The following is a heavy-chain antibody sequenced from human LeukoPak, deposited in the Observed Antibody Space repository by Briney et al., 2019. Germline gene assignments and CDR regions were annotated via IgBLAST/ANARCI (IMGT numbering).Heavy chain of an antibody. CDR3: VRRFGSNSSHFDF. J-gene: IGHJ4*02. CDR2: IRSKTYGGTT. CDR1: GFTFSNAW. Sequence: GGSLRLSCTASGFTFSNAWMSWFRQAPGKGLEWVSFIRSKTYGGTTEYAASVKGRFTISRDDSKSIAYLQMNSLKIEDTAVYYCVRRFGSNSSHFDFWGQGTLVTVSS. D-gene: IGHD4-23*01. V-gene: IGHV3-49*03.